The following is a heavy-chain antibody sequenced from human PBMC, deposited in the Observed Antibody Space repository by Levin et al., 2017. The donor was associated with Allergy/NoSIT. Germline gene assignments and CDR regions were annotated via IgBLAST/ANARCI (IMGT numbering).Heavy chain of an antibody. CDR1: GFTFSRYW. V-gene: IGHV3-7*01. D-gene: IGHD3-22*01. J-gene: IGHJ4*02. CDR3: ARDYSFDYYYDNSGFDY. CDR2: IKQDGSDK. Sequence: HSGGSLRLSCAASGFTFSRYWMSWVRQAPGKGLEWVANIKQDGSDKYYVDSVKGRFTISRDNAKNSLYLQMNSLRAEDTAVYYCARDYSFDYYYDNSGFDYWGQGTLVTVSS.